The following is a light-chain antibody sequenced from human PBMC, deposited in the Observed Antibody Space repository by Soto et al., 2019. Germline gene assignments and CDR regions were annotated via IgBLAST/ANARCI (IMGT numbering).Light chain of an antibody. CDR2: WAS. J-gene: IGKJ2*01. Sequence: DIVMTQSPDSLSVSLGERATINCKSSQTVFHTSYNKDFLAWYQQKAGQPPKLLFYWASTRESGVPARFSGGGSGTDISLTIGSLQHDDVAVYYCQQYYSSVTFGQGTKLEIK. CDR3: QQYYSSVT. CDR1: QTVFHTSYNKDF. V-gene: IGKV4-1*01.